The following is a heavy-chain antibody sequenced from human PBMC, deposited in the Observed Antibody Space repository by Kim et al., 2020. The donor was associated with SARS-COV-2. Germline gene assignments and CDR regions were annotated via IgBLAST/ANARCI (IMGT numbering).Heavy chain of an antibody. D-gene: IGHD3-10*01. CDR1: GFTLSSYW. CDR3: ARDRSGSYSREFFYGMDV. V-gene: IGHV3-7*01. Sequence: GGSLRLSCAASGFTLSSYWMSWVRQAPGKGLEWVANIKQDGNEKYYVDSVKGRFNISKDSAKNLLYLQMNSLRAEDTAVYYCARDRSGSYSREFFYGMDVWGHGTTVTVSS. CDR2: IKQDGNEK. J-gene: IGHJ6*02.